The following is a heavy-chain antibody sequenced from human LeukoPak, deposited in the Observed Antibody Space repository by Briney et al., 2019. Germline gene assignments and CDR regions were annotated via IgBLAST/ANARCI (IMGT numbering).Heavy chain of an antibody. V-gene: IGHV3-53*01. Sequence: GGSLRLSCAASGFTVSSNYMSWVRQAPGKGLEGVSVIYSGGSTYYADCVKGRFTISRYNSKNTLYLQMNSLRAEDPAVYSCARGLRYSTGWYYFDYWGQGTLVTVSS. CDR1: GFTVSSNY. J-gene: IGHJ4*02. CDR3: ARGLRYSTGWYYFDY. D-gene: IGHD6-19*01. CDR2: IYSGGST.